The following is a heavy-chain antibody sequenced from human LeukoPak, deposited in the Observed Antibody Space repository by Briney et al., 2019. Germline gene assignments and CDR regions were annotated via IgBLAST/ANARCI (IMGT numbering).Heavy chain of an antibody. J-gene: IGHJ4*02. CDR3: ARGSDYEGYFDY. V-gene: IGHV1-69*05. Sequence: ASVTVSCKASGGTFSSYAISWVRQAPGQGLEWMGGIIPIFGTANYAQKFQGRVTITTDESTSTASMELSSLRSEDTAVYYCARGSDYEGYFDYWGQGTLVTVSS. D-gene: IGHD5-12*01. CDR2: IIPIFGTA. CDR1: GGTFSSYA.